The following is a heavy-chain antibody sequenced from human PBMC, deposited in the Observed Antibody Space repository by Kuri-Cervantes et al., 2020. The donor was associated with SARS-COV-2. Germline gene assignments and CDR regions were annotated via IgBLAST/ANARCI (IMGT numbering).Heavy chain of an antibody. CDR3: ARDDLHSSSWDFDY. CDR1: GYNFTGYY. Sequence: ASVKVSCKASGYNFTGYYRHWVRQAPGQGLEWMGWINPNSGGTNYAQKFQGRVTMTRDTSISTAYMELSRLRSDDTAVYYCARDDLHSSSWDFDYWGQGTLVTVSS. J-gene: IGHJ4*02. V-gene: IGHV1-2*02. CDR2: INPNSGGT. D-gene: IGHD6-13*01.